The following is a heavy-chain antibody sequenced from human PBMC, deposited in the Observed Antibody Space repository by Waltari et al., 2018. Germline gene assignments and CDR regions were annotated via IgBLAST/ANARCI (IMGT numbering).Heavy chain of an antibody. CDR2: IHPRGST. D-gene: IGHD1-1*01. CDR3: ARGRDPYKGGSL. V-gene: IGHV4-34*01. Sequence: VQLQQWGAGLLKPSETLSLRCAVYGGSFNGSYLSWTRQPPGKGLVWIGEIHPRGSTAYNPSLTSRVTISGDMSKNQFSLKLTSVTAADTAVYFCARGRDPYKGGSLWGLGTLVTVSS. CDR1: GGSFNGSY. J-gene: IGHJ4*02.